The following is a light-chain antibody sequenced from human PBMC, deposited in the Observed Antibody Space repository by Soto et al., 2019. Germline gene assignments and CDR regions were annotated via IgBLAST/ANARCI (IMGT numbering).Light chain of an antibody. J-gene: IGKJ5*01. Sequence: DIQMTQSPSTLSASVGDRVTITCRASQSISSWLAWYQQKPGKAPKLLIYKASSLESGVPSRFSGSGSGTECTLTISSLQPDDFATYYCQQYNSYPITCGQGPRLEIK. CDR3: QQYNSYPIT. CDR2: KAS. V-gene: IGKV1-5*03. CDR1: QSISSW.